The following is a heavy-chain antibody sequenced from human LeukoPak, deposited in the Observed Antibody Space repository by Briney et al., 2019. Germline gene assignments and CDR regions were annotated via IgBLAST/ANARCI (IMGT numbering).Heavy chain of an antibody. D-gene: IGHD6-19*01. CDR2: ISGSGDST. Sequence: GGSLRLSCAASGFTFRSYAMSWVRQAPGKGLEWVSGISGSGDSTYYADSVKGGFSISRDNSKNTLWLQMNSLKDEDTAVYYCAKDPRAGSGWGSFDYWGQGTLVTVSS. J-gene: IGHJ4*02. CDR3: AKDPRAGSGWGSFDY. CDR1: GFTFRSYA. V-gene: IGHV3-23*01.